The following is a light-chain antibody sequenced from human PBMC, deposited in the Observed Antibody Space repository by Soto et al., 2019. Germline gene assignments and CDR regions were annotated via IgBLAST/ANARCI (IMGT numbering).Light chain of an antibody. V-gene: IGKV3-11*01. CDR2: DAS. J-gene: IGKJ1*01. Sequence: EVMLTQTPGTLSLYPGVRATLPSRASQSVGTFLAWYQQRSGQAPRLLIYDASNRATGIPARFSCSGSGTDFTLTISSLEPEDLAVYYCQQRSNWPPWTFGQGTKVDI. CDR1: QSVGTF. CDR3: QQRSNWPPWT.